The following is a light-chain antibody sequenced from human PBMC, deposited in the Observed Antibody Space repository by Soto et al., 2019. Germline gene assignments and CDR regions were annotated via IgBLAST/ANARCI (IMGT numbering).Light chain of an antibody. Sequence: DIQMTQSPSTLSASVGDRVTITCRARQSISSWLAWYQQKPGKAPKLLIYDASSLESGVPSRFSGSGSGTEFTLTISSLQPDDFATYYCQQYNSYSPETFGQGTKV. CDR3: QQYNSYSPET. J-gene: IGKJ1*01. CDR2: DAS. V-gene: IGKV1-5*01. CDR1: QSISSW.